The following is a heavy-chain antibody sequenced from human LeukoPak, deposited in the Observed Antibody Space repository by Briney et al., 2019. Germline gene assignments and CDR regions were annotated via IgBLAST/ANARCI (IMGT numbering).Heavy chain of an antibody. V-gene: IGHV3-30*04. CDR3: ARSNYYDSRSWGFDI. D-gene: IGHD3-22*01. CDR1: GFTFSSYA. J-gene: IGHJ3*02. CDR2: ISYDGTNK. Sequence: GGSLRLSCAASGFTFSSYAMHWVRQAPGKGLEWVTIISYDGTNKYYADSVKGRFTISRDNSKNTLFLQMNSLRAEDTAVYYCARSNYYDSRSWGFDIWGQGTMVTVS.